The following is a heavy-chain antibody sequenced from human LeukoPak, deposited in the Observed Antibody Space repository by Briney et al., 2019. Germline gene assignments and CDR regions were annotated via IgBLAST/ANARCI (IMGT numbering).Heavy chain of an antibody. V-gene: IGHV1-2*02. CDR3: ARVGPYGDYGSDY. Sequence: AASVKVSCKASGGTFTGYYMHWVRQAPGQGLEWMGWINPNSGGTNYAQKFQGRVTMTRDTSISTAYMELSRLRSDDTAVYYCARVGPYGDYGSDYWGQGTLVTVSS. J-gene: IGHJ4*02. CDR2: INPNSGGT. D-gene: IGHD4-17*01. CDR1: GGTFTGYY.